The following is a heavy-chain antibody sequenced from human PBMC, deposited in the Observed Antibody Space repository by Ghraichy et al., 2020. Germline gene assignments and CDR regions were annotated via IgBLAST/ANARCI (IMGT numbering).Heavy chain of an antibody. D-gene: IGHD3-10*01. Sequence: GGSLRLSCAASGFSFRDHYMDWVRQAPGKGLEWVDRVRNRANSYSTEYATSVKGRFTISRDDSRNSLYLQLNSLKTEDTAVYYCARPSGTYYIFDYWGQGTLVTVSS. J-gene: IGHJ4*02. V-gene: IGHV3-72*01. CDR1: GFSFRDHY. CDR3: ARPSGTYYIFDY. CDR2: VRNRANSYST.